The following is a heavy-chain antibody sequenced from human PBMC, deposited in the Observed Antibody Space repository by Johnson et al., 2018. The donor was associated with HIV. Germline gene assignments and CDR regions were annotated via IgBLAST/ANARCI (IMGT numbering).Heavy chain of an antibody. V-gene: IGHV3-33*06. CDR2: IWYDGSNK. CDR1: GFTFSSYG. CDR3: AKASNYYDSSRHAFDI. J-gene: IGHJ3*02. Sequence: QVQLVESGGGVVQPGRSLRLSCAASGFTFSSYGMHWVRQAPGKGLEWVAVIWYDGSNKYYADSVKGRFTISRDNSKNTLYLQMNSLRAEDTAVYNCAKASNYYDSSRHAFDIWGQGTMVTVSS. D-gene: IGHD3-22*01.